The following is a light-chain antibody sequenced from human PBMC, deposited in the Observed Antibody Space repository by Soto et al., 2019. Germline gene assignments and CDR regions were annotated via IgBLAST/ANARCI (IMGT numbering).Light chain of an antibody. CDR2: GAS. Sequence: EIVLTQSPGTLSLSPGERATLSCRASQSISSSYLAWYQQKPGQAPRLLIYGASIRATGIPDRFSGRGSGTDFTLTISRLEAEDFAVDYCQQYGSSPPNTFGQGTKLEIK. J-gene: IGKJ2*01. CDR1: QSISSSY. V-gene: IGKV3-20*01. CDR3: QQYGSSPPNT.